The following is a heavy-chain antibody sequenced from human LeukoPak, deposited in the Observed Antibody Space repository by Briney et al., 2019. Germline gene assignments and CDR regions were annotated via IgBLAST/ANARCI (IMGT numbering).Heavy chain of an antibody. CDR1: GGSFSGYY. J-gene: IGHJ4*02. CDR3: ARGEMYYYDSSGYFVFDY. V-gene: IGHV4-34*01. D-gene: IGHD3-22*01. CDR2: INHSGST. Sequence: KPSETLSLTCAVYGGSFSGYYWSWIRQPPGKGLEWIGEINHSGSTNYNPSLKSRVTISVDTSKNQFSLKLSSVTAADTAVYYCARGEMYYYDSSGYFVFDYWGQGTQVTVSS.